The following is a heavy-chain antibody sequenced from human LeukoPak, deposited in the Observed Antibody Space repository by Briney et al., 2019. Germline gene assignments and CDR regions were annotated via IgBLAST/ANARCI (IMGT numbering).Heavy chain of an antibody. CDR3: AKDSVLLWFGELLPTLDY. D-gene: IGHD3-10*01. Sequence: GGSLRLSCEASGLTFSRYWLTWVRQAPGKGLEWVSAISGSGGSTYYADSVKGRFTISRDNSKNTLYLQMNSLRAEDTAVYYCAKDSVLLWFGELLPTLDYWGQGTLVTVSS. CDR2: ISGSGGST. CDR1: GLTFSRYW. J-gene: IGHJ4*02. V-gene: IGHV3-23*01.